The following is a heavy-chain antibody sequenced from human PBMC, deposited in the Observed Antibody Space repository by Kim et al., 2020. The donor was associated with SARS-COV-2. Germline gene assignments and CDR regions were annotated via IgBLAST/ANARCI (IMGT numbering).Heavy chain of an antibody. V-gene: IGHV4-39*01. Sequence: SETLSLTCTVSGGSISSSSYYWGWIRQPPGKGLEWIGSIYYSGSTYYNPSLKSRVTISVDTSKNQFSLKLSSVTAADTAVYYCARQQWLPYYYDSSGYYGWGQGTLVTVSS. CDR1: GGSISSSSYY. J-gene: IGHJ4*02. D-gene: IGHD3-22*01. CDR2: IYYSGST. CDR3: ARQQWLPYYYDSSGYYG.